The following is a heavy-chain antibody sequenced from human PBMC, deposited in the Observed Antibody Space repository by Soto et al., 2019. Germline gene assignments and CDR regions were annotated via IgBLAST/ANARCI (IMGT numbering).Heavy chain of an antibody. V-gene: IGHV3-72*01. D-gene: IGHD6-6*01. CDR1: GFTLSDHY. Sequence: EVQLVESGGDLVQPGGSLRLSCAASGFTLSDHYMDWVRQAPGKGLEWVARTKNRSQRYTIEYAASVKGRFTISRDDSKNSLFLPMNSLKSDDTAVYYCTCWIAARCSWGQGTLVTVAS. J-gene: IGHJ4*02. CDR2: TKNRSQRYTI. CDR3: TCWIAARCS.